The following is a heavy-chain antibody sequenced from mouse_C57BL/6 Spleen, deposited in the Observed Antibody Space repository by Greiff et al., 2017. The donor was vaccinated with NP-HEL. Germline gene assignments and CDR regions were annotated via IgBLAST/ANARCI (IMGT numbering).Heavy chain of an antibody. V-gene: IGHV5-6*01. J-gene: IGHJ2*01. D-gene: IGHD2-5*01. Sequence: EVKLVESGGDLVKPGGSLKLSCAASGFTFSSYGMSWVRQTPDKRLEWVATISSGGSYTYYPDSVKGRFTISRDNAKNTLYLQMSSLKSEDTAMYYCARHDSNYYFDYWGQGTTLTVSS. CDR2: ISSGGSYT. CDR1: GFTFSSYG. CDR3: ARHDSNYYFDY.